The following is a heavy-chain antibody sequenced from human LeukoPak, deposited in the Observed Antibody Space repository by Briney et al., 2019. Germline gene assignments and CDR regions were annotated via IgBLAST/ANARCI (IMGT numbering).Heavy chain of an antibody. V-gene: IGHV3-23*01. CDR1: GFTFSSTA. CDR2: ITATGGRT. J-gene: IGHJ4*02. Sequence: GGSLRLPCVASGFTFSSTAMGWVRQAPGKGLEGVSNITATGGRTHYADSVKGRFTISRDNSKNTLYLQLNSLRAEDTAIYYCAKDRRGPDAGTWYFDSWGQGSLVTVSS. D-gene: IGHD1-1*01. CDR3: AKDRRGPDAGTWYFDS.